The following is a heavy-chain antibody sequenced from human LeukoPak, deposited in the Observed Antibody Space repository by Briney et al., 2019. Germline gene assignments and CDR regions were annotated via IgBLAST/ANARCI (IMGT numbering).Heavy chain of an antibody. CDR3: ASAYYDILTGYYPHFDY. V-gene: IGHV4-59*01. Sequence: SETLSHTCTVSGGSISSYYWSWILQPPGKGLECSGYIYYSGSTNYNPSLKSRVTISVDTSKNQFSLKLSSVTAADTALYYCASAYYDILTGYYPHFDYWGQGTLVTVSS. D-gene: IGHD3-9*01. J-gene: IGHJ4*02. CDR2: IYYSGST. CDR1: GGSISSYY.